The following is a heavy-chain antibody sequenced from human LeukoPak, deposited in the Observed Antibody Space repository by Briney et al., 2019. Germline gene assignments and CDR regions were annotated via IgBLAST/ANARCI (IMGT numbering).Heavy chain of an antibody. CDR3: ARGPRLLWFGESDYYGMDV. J-gene: IGHJ6*02. V-gene: IGHV4-4*07. Sequence: SETLSLTCTVSGGSISSYYWSWIRQPAGKGLEWIGRIYTSGSTNYNPSLKSRVTMSVDTSKNQFSLKLSSVTAADTAVYYCARGPRLLWFGESDYYGMDVWGQGTTVTVSS. D-gene: IGHD3-10*01. CDR1: GGSISSYY. CDR2: IYTSGST.